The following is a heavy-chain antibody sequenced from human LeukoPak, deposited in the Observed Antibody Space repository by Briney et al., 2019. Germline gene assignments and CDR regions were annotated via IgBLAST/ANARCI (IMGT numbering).Heavy chain of an antibody. J-gene: IGHJ4*02. D-gene: IGHD6-19*01. V-gene: IGHV3-23*01. CDR3: AKAYSGWPLYFDY. Sequence: GASLRLSCAASGFTFSSYAMSWVRQAPGKGLEWVSAISGSGGSTYYADSVKGRFTISRDNSKNTLYLQMNSLRAEDTAVYYCAKAYSGWPLYFDYWGQGTLVTVSS. CDR1: GFTFSSYA. CDR2: ISGSGGST.